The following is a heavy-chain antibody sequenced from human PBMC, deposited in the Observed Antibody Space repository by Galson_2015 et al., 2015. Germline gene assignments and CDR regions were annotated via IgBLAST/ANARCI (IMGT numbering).Heavy chain of an antibody. Sequence: SLRLSCAASGFTVSSNYMSWVRQAPGKGLEWVSVIYSGGTTYYADSVRGRFTISRDNSKNTLYLQMNSLRAEDTAMYYCARSNYYGSGSYGFDYWGQGAPVTVSS. CDR2: IYSGGTT. V-gene: IGHV3-53*01. CDR1: GFTVSSNY. CDR3: ARSNYYGSGSYGFDY. J-gene: IGHJ4*02. D-gene: IGHD3-10*01.